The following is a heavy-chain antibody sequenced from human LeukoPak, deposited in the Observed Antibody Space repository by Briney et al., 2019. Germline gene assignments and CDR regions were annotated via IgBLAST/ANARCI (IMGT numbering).Heavy chain of an antibody. D-gene: IGHD6-6*01. J-gene: IGHJ5*02. CDR2: ISGSGGEI. CDR1: GFSFSSYC. V-gene: IGHV3-23*01. CDR3: AKGGPFSTSSQKYFDP. Sequence: GGSLRLSCAASGFSFSSYCMTWVRQAPGKGLEWVSSISGSGGEIHYADSVKGRFTISRDNSKNTVYLQMNSLRDEDTAVFYCAKGGPFSTSSQKYFDPWGQGSLVIVS.